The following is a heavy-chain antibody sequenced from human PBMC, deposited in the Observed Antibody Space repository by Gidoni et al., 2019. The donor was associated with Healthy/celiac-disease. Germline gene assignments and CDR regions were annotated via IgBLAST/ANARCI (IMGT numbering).Heavy chain of an antibody. D-gene: IGHD6-19*01. V-gene: IGHV3-30*18. J-gene: IGHJ4*02. CDR2: ISYDGNNK. Sequence: QVQLVESGGGVVQTGRSLRLSCAASGFTVSSYGMHWVRQAPGKGLELVAVISYDGNNKYYAASVKGRFTISRDNSKNTLYLQMNSLRAEDTAVYYCAKDDSSGWYGGLDYWGQGTLVTVSS. CDR3: AKDDSSGWYGGLDY. CDR1: GFTVSSYG.